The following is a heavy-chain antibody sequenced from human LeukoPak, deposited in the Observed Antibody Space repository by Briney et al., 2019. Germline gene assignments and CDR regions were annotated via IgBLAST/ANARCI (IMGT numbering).Heavy chain of an antibody. CDR2: ISGDGGST. J-gene: IGHJ4*02. Sequence: QSGGSLRLSCAASGFTFSTYSMNWVRQAPGKGLEWVSLISGDGGSTYYADSVKGRFTISRDNSKNSLYLQMNSLRTEDTALYYCAKDRDGGYYDSSGYPDYWGQGSLVTVSS. D-gene: IGHD3-22*01. V-gene: IGHV3-43*02. CDR1: GFTFSTYS. CDR3: AKDRDGGYYDSSGYPDY.